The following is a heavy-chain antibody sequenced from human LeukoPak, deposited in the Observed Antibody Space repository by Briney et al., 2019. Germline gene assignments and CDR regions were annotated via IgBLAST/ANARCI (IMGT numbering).Heavy chain of an antibody. V-gene: IGHV3-7*03. D-gene: IGHD4-23*01. CDR3: VVTRTRGDH. J-gene: IGHJ4*02. CDR1: GFTFSSYS. CDR2: INQEGNDK. Sequence: GGSLRLSCAASGFTFSSYSMNWVRQAPGKGLEWVANINQEGNDKYYVDSVKGRFTISRDNTKNSLFLQMNSLRAEDTAVYYCVVTRTRGDHWGQGTLVTVSS.